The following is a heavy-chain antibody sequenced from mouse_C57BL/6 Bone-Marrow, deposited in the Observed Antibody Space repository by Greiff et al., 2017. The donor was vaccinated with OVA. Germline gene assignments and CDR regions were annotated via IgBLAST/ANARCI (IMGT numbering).Heavy chain of an antibody. CDR1: GFTFSSYA. D-gene: IGHD2-5*01. CDR2: ISDGGSYT. Sequence: EVKVVESGGGLVKPGGSLKLSCAASGFTFSSYAMSWVRQTPEKRLDWVATISDGGSYTYYPDNVKGRFTISRDNAKNNLYLQMSHLKSEDTAIYYCARARYYSNYAYYFDYWGQGTTLTVSS. J-gene: IGHJ2*01. V-gene: IGHV5-4*03. CDR3: ARARYYSNYAYYFDY.